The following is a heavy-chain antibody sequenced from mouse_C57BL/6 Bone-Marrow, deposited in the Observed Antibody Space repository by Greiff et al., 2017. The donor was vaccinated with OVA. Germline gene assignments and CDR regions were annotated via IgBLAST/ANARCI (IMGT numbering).Heavy chain of an antibody. CDR3: ARTGALDY. CDR2: INPSSGYT. J-gene: IGHJ2*01. V-gene: IGHV1-4*01. Sequence: QVQLKESGAELARPGASVKMSCKASGYTFTSYSMHWVKQRPGQGLEWIGYINPSSGYTKYNQKFKDKATLTADKSSSTAYMQLSSLTSEDSAVYYCARTGALDYWGQGTTLTVSS. CDR1: GYTFTSYS. D-gene: IGHD4-1*01.